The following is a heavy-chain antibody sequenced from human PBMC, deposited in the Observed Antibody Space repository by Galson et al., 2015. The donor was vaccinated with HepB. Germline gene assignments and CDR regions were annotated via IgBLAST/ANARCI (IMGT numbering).Heavy chain of an antibody. CDR2: ISYSGDT. CDR1: GGSFSSSY. J-gene: IGHJ2*01. D-gene: IGHD3-10*01. Sequence: TLSLTCTVSGGSFSSSYWSWIRQPPGKGLEWIGYISYSGDTNYSPSLRSRVTISIDTSKNHFSLKLSSVTAADTAFYYCARRVYYAAAWYFDLWGRGTLVTVSS. V-gene: IGHV4-59*08. CDR3: ARRVYYAAAWYFDL.